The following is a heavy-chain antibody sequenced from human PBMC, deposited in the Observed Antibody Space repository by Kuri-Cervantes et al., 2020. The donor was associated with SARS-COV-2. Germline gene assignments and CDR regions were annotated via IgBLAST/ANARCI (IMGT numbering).Heavy chain of an antibody. CDR3: ARRDFGSGSYYLDY. V-gene: IGHV5-51*01. J-gene: IGHJ4*02. CDR2: IYPGDSDT. D-gene: IGHD3-10*01. CDR1: GYSFTTYW. Sequence: KVSCKGSGYSFTTYWIGWVRQMPGKGLEWMGIIYPGDSDTRYRPSFQGQVTISADKSISTAYLQWSSLKASDTAMYYCARRDFGSGSYYLDYWGQGTLVTVSS.